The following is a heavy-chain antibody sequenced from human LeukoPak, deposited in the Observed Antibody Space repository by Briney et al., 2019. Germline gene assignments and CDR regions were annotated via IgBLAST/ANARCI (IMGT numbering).Heavy chain of an antibody. CDR3: ARHLYPGYGSSFYDQWYFDL. V-gene: IGHV4-61*08. J-gene: IGHJ2*01. CDR2: IFYRGST. CDR1: GGSMSIGDYS. Sequence: SETLSLTCAVSGGSMSIGDYSWSWIRQPPGKGLDWIGYIFYRGSTRYNPSLKSRVTMSVDTSKNQFSLKLSSVTAADTAVYYCARHLYPGYGSSFYDQWYFDLWGRGTLVTVSS. D-gene: IGHD2-15*01.